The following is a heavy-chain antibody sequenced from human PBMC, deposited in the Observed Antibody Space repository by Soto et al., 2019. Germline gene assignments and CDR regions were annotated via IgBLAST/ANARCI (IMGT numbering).Heavy chain of an antibody. D-gene: IGHD4-4*01. CDR1: GFTFSSYW. CDR3: ARALTVTTRYNWFDP. V-gene: IGHV3-74*01. Sequence: EVQLVESGGGLVQPGGSLRLSCAASGFTFSSYWMHWVRQAPGKGLVWVSRINSDGSSTSYADSVKGRFTISRDNAKNTLYLQMNSLRAEDTAVYYCARALTVTTRYNWFDPWGKGTLVTVSS. J-gene: IGHJ5*02. CDR2: INSDGSST.